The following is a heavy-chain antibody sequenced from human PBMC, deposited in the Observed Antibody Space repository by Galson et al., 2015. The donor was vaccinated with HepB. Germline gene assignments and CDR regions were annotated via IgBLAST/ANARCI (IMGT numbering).Heavy chain of an antibody. Sequence: SLRLSCAASGFAFSSCAMHWVRQAPGKGLEWVAVISYDGSNKYYADSVRGRFTVSRGNSKNTLHLQMNSLRAEDTAVYYCARPSSGWYGGGYFDYWGQGTLVTVSS. CDR2: ISYDGSNK. J-gene: IGHJ4*02. D-gene: IGHD6-19*01. CDR3: ARPSSGWYGGGYFDY. CDR1: GFAFSSCA. V-gene: IGHV3-30*04.